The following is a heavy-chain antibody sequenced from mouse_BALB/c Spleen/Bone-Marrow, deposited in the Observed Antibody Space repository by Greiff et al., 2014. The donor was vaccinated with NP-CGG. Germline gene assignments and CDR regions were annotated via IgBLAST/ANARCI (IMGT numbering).Heavy chain of an antibody. V-gene: IGHV5-6*01. Sequence: EVQGVESGGDLVKPGGSLKLSCAASGFTFSSYGMSWGRQTPDKRLEWVATISSGGSNTYYPDSVKGRFTISRDNAKNTLYLQMSSLKSEDTAMYYCARDKNYYAMDYWGQGTSVTVSS. J-gene: IGHJ4*01. CDR3: ARDKNYYAMDY. CDR1: GFTFSSYG. CDR2: ISSGGSNT.